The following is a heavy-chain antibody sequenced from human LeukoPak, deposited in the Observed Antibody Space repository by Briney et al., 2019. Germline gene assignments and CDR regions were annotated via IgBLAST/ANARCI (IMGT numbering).Heavy chain of an antibody. CDR2: IYHSGST. CDR1: GSSFSGAYY. J-gene: IGHJ2*01. Sequence: SETLSLTCTVSGSSFSGAYYWGWIRQSPGQGLEWIGSIYHSGSTYSNPSLESRVTISVDTSKNQFTLKLSSVTATDTAVYYCARPQSSLGGLWYFDLWGPGTLVTVSS. V-gene: IGHV4-38-2*02. CDR3: ARPQSSLGGLWYFDL.